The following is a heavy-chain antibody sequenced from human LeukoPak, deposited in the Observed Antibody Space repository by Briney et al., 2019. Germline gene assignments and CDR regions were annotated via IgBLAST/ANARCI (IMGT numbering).Heavy chain of an antibody. CDR1: GGSISSGGHF. V-gene: IGHV4-31*03. D-gene: IGHD3-10*01. Sequence: PSETLSLTCTVSGGSISSGGHFGSWIRQHPRKGLEWIGHIYYSGTTYYNPSLKSRLTMSLDTSENQFSLKVNSVTAADTAVYYCARGYNRFGYLGWFDPGGQGTQVIVSS. CDR3: ARGYNRFGYLGWFDP. CDR2: IYYSGTT. J-gene: IGHJ5*02.